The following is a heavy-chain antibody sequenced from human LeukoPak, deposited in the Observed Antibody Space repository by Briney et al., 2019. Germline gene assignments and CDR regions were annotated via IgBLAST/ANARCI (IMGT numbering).Heavy chain of an antibody. J-gene: IGHJ3*02. CDR2: ISGSGIST. Sequence: GGSLRLSCAASGFTFSSYAMSWVRQAPGKGLEWVSGISGSGISTYYADSVKGRFTISRDNSKNTLYLQMNSLRVEDTAVYYCAKSWNYYDSSGDDALDIWGQGTMVTVSS. D-gene: IGHD3-22*01. CDR3: AKSWNYYDSSGDDALDI. V-gene: IGHV3-23*01. CDR1: GFTFSSYA.